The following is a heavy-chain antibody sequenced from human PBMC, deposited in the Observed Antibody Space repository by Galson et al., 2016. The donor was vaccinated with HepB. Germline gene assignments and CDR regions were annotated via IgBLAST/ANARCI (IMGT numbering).Heavy chain of an antibody. Sequence: SLRLSCATSEFTFTSYAMSWVRQAPEKGLEWVSGISGSGDSTYYADSVKGRFTISRDNSKNTLYLQMNSLRAEDTAVYYCARRYGDYDLVYYYYYYMDVWGKGTTVTVSS. CDR1: EFTFTSYA. D-gene: IGHD4-17*01. CDR3: ARRYGDYDLVYYYYYYMDV. J-gene: IGHJ6*03. CDR2: ISGSGDST. V-gene: IGHV3-23*01.